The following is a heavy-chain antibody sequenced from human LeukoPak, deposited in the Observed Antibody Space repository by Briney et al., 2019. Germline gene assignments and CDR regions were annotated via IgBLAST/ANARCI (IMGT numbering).Heavy chain of an antibody. V-gene: IGHV4-59*08. CDR3: ARHSRGLTGIGY. D-gene: IGHD7-27*01. Sequence: SETLSLTCTVSGGSISSYYWSWIRQPPGKGLEWIGYIYYSGSTNYNPSLKSRVTISVDTSKNQFSLKLSSVTAADTAVYYCARHSRGLTGIGYWGQGTLVTVSS. CDR1: GGSISSYY. J-gene: IGHJ4*02. CDR2: IYYSGST.